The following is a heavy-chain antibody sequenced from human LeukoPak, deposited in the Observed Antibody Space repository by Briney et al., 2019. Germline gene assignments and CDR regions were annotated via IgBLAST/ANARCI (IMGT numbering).Heavy chain of an antibody. CDR2: INPSGRT. D-gene: IGHD3-10*01. J-gene: IGHJ4*02. Sequence: GSLRLSCAASGFTVSSNYMSWIRQAPGKGLEWIGEINPSGRTDYNPSLKSRVTMSIDTSKNQFSLRLKSVTAADTAVFYCARRGFHGSGTLAFGYWGQGTLVSVSS. V-gene: IGHV4-34*01. CDR1: GFTVSSNY. CDR3: ARRGFHGSGTLAFGY.